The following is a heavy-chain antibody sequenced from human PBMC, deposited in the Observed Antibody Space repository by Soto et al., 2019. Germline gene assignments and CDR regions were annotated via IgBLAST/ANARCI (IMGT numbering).Heavy chain of an antibody. V-gene: IGHV3-9*01. CDR1: GFTFDDYA. CDR2: ISWNSGSI. D-gene: IGHD6-25*01. J-gene: IGHJ4*02. Sequence: GGSLRLSCAASGFTFDDYAMHWVRQAPGKGLEWVSGISWNSGSIGYADSVKGRFTISRDNAKNSLYLQMNSLRAEDTALYYCAKDSGSAVNYFDYWGRGTLVTVSS. CDR3: AKDSGSAVNYFDY.